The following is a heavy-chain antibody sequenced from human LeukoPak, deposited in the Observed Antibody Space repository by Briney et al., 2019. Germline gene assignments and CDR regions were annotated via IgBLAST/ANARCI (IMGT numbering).Heavy chain of an antibody. Sequence: PGGSLRLSCAASGFTFSSYAMSWVRQAPGKGLEWVSAISGSGGSTYYADSVKGRFTISRDNSKNTLYLQMNSLRAEDTAVYYCAKSKYQLLRWILCDYWGQGTLVTVSS. D-gene: IGHD2-2*01. CDR3: AKSKYQLLRWILCDY. V-gene: IGHV3-23*01. CDR1: GFTFSSYA. CDR2: ISGSGGST. J-gene: IGHJ4*02.